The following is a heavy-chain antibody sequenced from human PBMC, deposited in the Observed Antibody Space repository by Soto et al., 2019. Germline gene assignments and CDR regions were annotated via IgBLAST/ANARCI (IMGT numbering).Heavy chain of an antibody. D-gene: IGHD3-10*01. CDR1: GGSISSGGYY. CDR3: ARDTFTMVRGASSYYYYGMDV. V-gene: IGHV4-31*03. J-gene: IGHJ6*02. CDR2: IYYSGST. Sequence: PSETLSLTCTVSGGSISSGGYYWSWIRQHPGKGLEWIGYIYYSGSTYYNPSLKSRVTISVDTSKNQFSLKLSSVTAADTAVYYCARDTFTMVRGASSYYYYGMDVWGQGTTVTVSS.